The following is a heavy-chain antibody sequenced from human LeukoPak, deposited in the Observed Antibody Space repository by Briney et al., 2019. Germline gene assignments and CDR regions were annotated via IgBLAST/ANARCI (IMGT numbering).Heavy chain of an antibody. CDR1: GFTFDDYA. V-gene: IGHV3-9*01. Sequence: GGSLRLSCAASGFTFDDYAMHWVRQAPGKGLEWVSGISWNSGSIGYADSVKGRFTISRDNAKNSLYLQMNCLRAEDTALYYCAKGKPQGYCSSTSCYAGPEYFQHWGQGTLVTVSS. CDR2: ISWNSGSI. CDR3: AKGKPQGYCSSTSCYAGPEYFQH. D-gene: IGHD2-2*01. J-gene: IGHJ1*01.